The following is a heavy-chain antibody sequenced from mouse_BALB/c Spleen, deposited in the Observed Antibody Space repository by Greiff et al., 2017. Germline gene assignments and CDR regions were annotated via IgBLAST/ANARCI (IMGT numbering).Heavy chain of an antibody. V-gene: IGHV10S3*01. CDR3: VREGAGDFDY. CDR1: GFTFNTNA. D-gene: IGHD6-1*01. CDR2: IRSKSNNYAT. J-gene: IGHJ2*01. Sequence: EVQLVETGGGLVQPKGSLKLSCAASGFTFNTNAMNWVRQAPGKGLEWVARIRSKSNNYATYYADSVKDRFTISRDDSQSMLYLQMNNLKTEDTAMYYCVREGAGDFDYWGQGTTLTVSS.